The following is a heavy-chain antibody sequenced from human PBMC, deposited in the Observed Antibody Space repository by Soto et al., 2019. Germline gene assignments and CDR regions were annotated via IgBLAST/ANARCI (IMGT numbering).Heavy chain of an antibody. V-gene: IGHV1-2*02. CDR1: GYTFTGYY. J-gene: IGHJ4*02. Sequence: VASVKVSCKASGYTFTGYYIHWVRQAPGQGLEWMGWINPNSGGTNYAQKFQGRVTMTRDTSISTAYMELSRLRSDDTAVYYCAPSGIADVEYWGQGTLVTVSS. D-gene: IGHD6-13*01. CDR2: INPNSGGT. CDR3: APSGIADVEY.